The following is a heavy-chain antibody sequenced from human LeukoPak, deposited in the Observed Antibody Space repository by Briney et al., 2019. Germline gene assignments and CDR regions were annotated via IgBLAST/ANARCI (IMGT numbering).Heavy chain of an antibody. D-gene: IGHD3-9*01. CDR3: VNDILTEGAFDI. V-gene: IGHV1-46*01. Sequence: ASVKVSCKASGYTFTSYYMHWVRQAPGQGLEWMGIINPSGGSTSYAQKFQGRVTMTRDTSTSTVYMELSSLRSEDTAVYYCVNDILTEGAFDIWGQGTMVTVSS. CDR1: GYTFTSYY. CDR2: INPSGGST. J-gene: IGHJ3*02.